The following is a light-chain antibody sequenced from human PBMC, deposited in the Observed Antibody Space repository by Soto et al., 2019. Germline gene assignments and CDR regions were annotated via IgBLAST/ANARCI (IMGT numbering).Light chain of an antibody. CDR1: QSISSY. V-gene: IGKV1-39*01. CDR3: QQSFSAPSVT. Sequence: DIQLTQSPSSLSASVGDRVTITCRASQSISSYLNWYQQKPGIAPKLLIYAASILQSGVPSRFSGSGSGTDFTLTISSLQPEDFATYYCQQSFSAPSVTFGGGTKVEIK. CDR2: AAS. J-gene: IGKJ4*01.